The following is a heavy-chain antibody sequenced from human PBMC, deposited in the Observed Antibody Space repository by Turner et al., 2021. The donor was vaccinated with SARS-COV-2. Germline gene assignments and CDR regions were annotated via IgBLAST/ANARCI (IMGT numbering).Heavy chain of an antibody. Sequence: QLQLQESGPGLVKPSETLSLTCTVSGGSISSSSYYWGWIRQPPGKGLEWIGSIYYSGSTYYNPSLKSRVTISVDTSKNQFSLKLSSVTAADTAVYYYARTYYDFWSGYYGTPGYFDCWGQGTLVTVSS. CDR2: IYYSGST. D-gene: IGHD3-3*01. J-gene: IGHJ4*02. CDR1: GGSISSSSYY. CDR3: ARTYYDFWSGYYGTPGYFDC. V-gene: IGHV4-39*01.